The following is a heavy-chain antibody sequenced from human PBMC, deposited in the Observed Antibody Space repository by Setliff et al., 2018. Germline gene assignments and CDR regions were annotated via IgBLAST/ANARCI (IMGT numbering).Heavy chain of an antibody. CDR3: ARDPGYCSGGSCYSGAFDI. CDR2: MNPSGGST. CDR1: GYTFTSYD. Sequence: ASVKVSCKASGYTFTSYDINWVRQATGQGLEWMGGMNPSGGSTSYAQKFQGRVTMTRDTSTSTVYMELSSLRSEDTAVYYCARDPGYCSGGSCYSGAFDIWGQGTMVTVSS. J-gene: IGHJ3*02. V-gene: IGHV1-46*01. D-gene: IGHD2-15*01.